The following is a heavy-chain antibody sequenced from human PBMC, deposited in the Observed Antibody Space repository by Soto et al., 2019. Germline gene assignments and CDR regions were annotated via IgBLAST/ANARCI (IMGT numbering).Heavy chain of an antibody. CDR3: VRGAAAGYYGVDV. D-gene: IGHD6-13*01. CDR1: GFTFSSYW. J-gene: IGHJ6*02. V-gene: IGHV3-74*01. CDR2: IHFDGTTT. Sequence: EVQLVESGRGLVQPGVSLRLSCAASGFTFSSYWMHWVRQTPGKGLVWVSRIHFDGTTTNYVDSVKGRFTISRDNAKNTVYLQMNSLRVEDTAVYYCVRGAAAGYYGVDVWGQGTTVTVSS.